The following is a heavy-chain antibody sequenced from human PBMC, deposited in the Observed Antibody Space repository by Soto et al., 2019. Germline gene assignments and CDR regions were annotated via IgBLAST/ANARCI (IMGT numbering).Heavy chain of an antibody. D-gene: IGHD6-19*01. V-gene: IGHV5-51*01. CDR1: GYSFTSYW. CDR2: IYPGDSDT. J-gene: IGHJ4*02. CDR3: ARQLSVGKVRYSSGWYGVGY. Sequence: GESLKTSCKGSGYSFTSYWIGWVRQMPGKGLEWMGIIYPGDSDTRYSPSFQGQVTISADKSISTAYLQWSSLKASDTAMYYCARQLSVGKVRYSSGWYGVGYWGQGTLVTVSS.